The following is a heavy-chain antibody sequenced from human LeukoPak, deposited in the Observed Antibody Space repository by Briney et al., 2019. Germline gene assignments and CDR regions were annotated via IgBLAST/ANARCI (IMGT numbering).Heavy chain of an antibody. V-gene: IGHV4-39*07. D-gene: IGHD2-15*01. J-gene: IGHJ3*02. CDR1: GGPISSSSYY. CDR2: IYYSGST. Sequence: PSETLSLTCTVSGGPISSSSYYWGWIRQPPGKGLEWIGSIYYSGSTNYNPSLKSRVTISVDTSKNQFSLKLSSVTAADTAVYYCARGGGEGDGMRVFDIWGQGTMVTVSS. CDR3: ARGGGEGDGMRVFDI.